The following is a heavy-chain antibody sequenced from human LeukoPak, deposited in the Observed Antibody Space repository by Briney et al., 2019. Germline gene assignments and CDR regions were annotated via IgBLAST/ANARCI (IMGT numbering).Heavy chain of an antibody. Sequence: GGSLRLSCAASGFTFSSYAMSWVRQAPGKGLEWVSAISGSGGSTYYADSVKGRFTTSRDNSKNTLYLQMNSLRAEDTAVYYCAKVVSGMWAFDIWGQGTMVTVSS. CDR3: AKVVSGMWAFDI. J-gene: IGHJ3*02. CDR1: GFTFSSYA. V-gene: IGHV3-23*01. D-gene: IGHD3-10*01. CDR2: ISGSGGST.